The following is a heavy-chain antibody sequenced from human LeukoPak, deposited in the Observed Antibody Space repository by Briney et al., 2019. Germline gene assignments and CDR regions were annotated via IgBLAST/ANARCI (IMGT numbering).Heavy chain of an antibody. CDR2: IIPIFGTA. Sequence: SVKVSCKASGGTFSSYAISWVRQAPGQGLEWMGGIIPIFGTANYAQKFQGRVTITTDESTSTAYMELSSLRSEDTAVYYCAKDLEGDYDFWSRQTHYYYMGVWGKGTTVTVSS. J-gene: IGHJ6*03. V-gene: IGHV1-69*05. CDR1: GGTFSSYA. CDR3: AKDLEGDYDFWSRQTHYYYMGV. D-gene: IGHD3-3*01.